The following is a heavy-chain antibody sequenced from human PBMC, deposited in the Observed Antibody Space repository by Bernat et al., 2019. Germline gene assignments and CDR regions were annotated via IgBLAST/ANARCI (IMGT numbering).Heavy chain of an antibody. D-gene: IGHD4-17*01. CDR3: ARVTSVIYLDY. CDR2: ISSSGSTI. Sequence: EVQLVESGGGLQQPGGSLRLSCAASGFTFSSFEMNWVRQAPGKGLEWVSYISSSGSTIYYADSVKGRFTISRDNAKNSLYLQINSLRAEDTAVYFCARVTSVIYLDYWGQGTLVTVSS. J-gene: IGHJ4*02. CDR1: GFTFSSFE. V-gene: IGHV3-48*03.